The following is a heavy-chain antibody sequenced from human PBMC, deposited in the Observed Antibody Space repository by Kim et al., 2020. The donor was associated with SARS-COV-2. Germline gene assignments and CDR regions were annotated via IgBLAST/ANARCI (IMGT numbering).Heavy chain of an antibody. CDR2: ISYDGTTK. Sequence: GGSLRLSCAASGFTFSNYALHWVRQAPGKGPEWVSAISYDGTTKYYAYSVKGLFTISRNNSKDTLYLHINIMTSDTTALYYATTSLYHLLASHYYY. CDR3: TTSLYHLLASHYYY. CDR1: GFTFSNYA. V-gene: IGHV3-30-3*01. J-gene: IGHJ6*01. D-gene: IGHD3-16*02.